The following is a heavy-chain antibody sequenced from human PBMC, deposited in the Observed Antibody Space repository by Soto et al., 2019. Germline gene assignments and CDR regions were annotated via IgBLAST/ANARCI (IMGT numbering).Heavy chain of an antibody. D-gene: IGHD1-26*01. Sequence: QVQLQESGPGLVKPSETLSLTCTVSGGTISSWYWSWIRQPPGKGLEWIGYIYYSGSTNCNPSLKSRVTMSVATSKTQFSLQLRPVPAAATAVYCGASRYGSATDYWGQGTLVTVSS. J-gene: IGHJ4*02. CDR1: GGTISSWY. CDR3: ASRYGSATDY. CDR2: IYYSGST. V-gene: IGHV4-59*08.